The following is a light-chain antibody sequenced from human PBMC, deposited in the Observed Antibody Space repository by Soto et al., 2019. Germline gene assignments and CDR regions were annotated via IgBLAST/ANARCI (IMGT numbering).Light chain of an antibody. CDR1: QSVSSD. V-gene: IGKV3-20*01. J-gene: IGKJ5*01. Sequence: EIVMTQSPATLSVSPGEIATLSFSASQSVSSDLAWYRQRHGLAPRLLVYGASRRATGIPDRFRGSGSGTEFTLTISGLEPEDFAVYFCQHYGSSPPVTFGQGTRLEIK. CDR2: GAS. CDR3: QHYGSSPPVT.